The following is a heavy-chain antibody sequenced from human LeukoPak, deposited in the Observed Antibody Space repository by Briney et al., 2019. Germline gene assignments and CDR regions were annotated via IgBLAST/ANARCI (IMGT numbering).Heavy chain of an antibody. V-gene: IGHV4-39*07. CDR1: GDSISSRSYY. Sequence: SETLSLTCTVSGDSISSRSYYWGWIRQPPGQGLEWIGHISYTGSTYYIPSLKSRVTISVDTSKNQFSLQLRSVTAADTAVYYCARDRYYEPLDYWGQGTLVTVST. D-gene: IGHD3-22*01. CDR3: ARDRYYEPLDY. J-gene: IGHJ4*02. CDR2: ISYTGST.